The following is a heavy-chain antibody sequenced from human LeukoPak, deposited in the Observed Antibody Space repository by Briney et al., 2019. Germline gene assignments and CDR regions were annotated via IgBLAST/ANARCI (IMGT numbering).Heavy chain of an antibody. V-gene: IGHV3-30*18. CDR1: GFTFSSYG. D-gene: IGHD6-19*01. CDR3: AKVLSSGWDY. J-gene: IGHJ4*02. CDR2: ISYDGSNK. Sequence: PGRSLRLSCAASGFTFSSYGMHWVRQAPGKGLEWVAVISYDGSNKYYADSVKGRFTISRDNSKNTLYLQMNSLRAEDTAVYYCAKVLSSGWDYWGQGTLVTVSS.